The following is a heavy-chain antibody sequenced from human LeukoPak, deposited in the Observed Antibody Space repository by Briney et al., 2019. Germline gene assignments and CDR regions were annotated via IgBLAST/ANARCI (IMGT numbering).Heavy chain of an antibody. D-gene: IGHD1-14*01. V-gene: IGHV5-51*01. Sequence: GESLKISCKGSGYSFTSYWIGGVRQMPGKGLELMGIIYPGDSDTRYSPSFQGQVTISADMSISTAYLQWSSLKASDTAMYYCARNPPEDRGWFDPWGQGTLVTVSS. CDR2: IYPGDSDT. CDR3: ARNPPEDRGWFDP. J-gene: IGHJ5*02. CDR1: GYSFTSYW.